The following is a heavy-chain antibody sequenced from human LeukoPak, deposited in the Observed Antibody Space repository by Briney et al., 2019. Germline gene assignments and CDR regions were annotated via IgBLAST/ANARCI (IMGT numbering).Heavy chain of an antibody. CDR1: GGSFSGYY. Sequence: PSETLSLTCAVYGGSFSGYYWSWIRQPPGKGLEWIGEINHSGSTNYNPSLKSRVTISVDTSKNQFSLKLSSVTAADTAVYYCARGWWDNWFDPWGQGTLATVSS. V-gene: IGHV4-34*01. CDR3: ARGWWDNWFDP. D-gene: IGHD2-8*02. CDR2: INHSGST. J-gene: IGHJ5*02.